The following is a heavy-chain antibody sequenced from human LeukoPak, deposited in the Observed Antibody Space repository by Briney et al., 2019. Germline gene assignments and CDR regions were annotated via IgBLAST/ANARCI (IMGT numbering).Heavy chain of an antibody. CDR1: GYTFATYG. Sequence: ASVKVSCKTSGYTFATYGLSWVRQAPGQGLEWMGWIGAYGANTIYAQSLQGGVTLTTDTLANTAYMHLRSLTSDDTAMYFCARDLAHDYYDSSYPAFDIWGRGTMIIVSS. CDR2: IGAYGANT. CDR3: ARDLAHDYYDSSYPAFDI. V-gene: IGHV1-18*01. J-gene: IGHJ3*02. D-gene: IGHD3-22*01.